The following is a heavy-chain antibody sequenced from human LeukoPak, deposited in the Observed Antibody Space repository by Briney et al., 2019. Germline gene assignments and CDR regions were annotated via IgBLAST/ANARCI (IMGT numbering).Heavy chain of an antibody. D-gene: IGHD3-22*01. CDR1: GFTFSSYA. V-gene: IGHV3-23*01. Sequence: GGSLRPSCAASGFTFSSYAMSWVRQAPGKGPEWVSGISGNGASTHYADSVKGRFTIFRDNSKNTLYLQMNSLRAEDTAVYYCAKEDYANSGYYYHYWGQGTLVTVSS. CDR2: ISGNGAST. J-gene: IGHJ4*02. CDR3: AKEDYANSGYYYHY.